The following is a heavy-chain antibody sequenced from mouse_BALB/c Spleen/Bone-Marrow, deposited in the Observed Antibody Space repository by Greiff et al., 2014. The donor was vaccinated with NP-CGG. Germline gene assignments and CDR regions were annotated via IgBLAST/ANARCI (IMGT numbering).Heavy chain of an antibody. CDR3: ARDDYAY. Sequence: VQLQQSGAELAKPGASVKMSCKASGYTFTSYWMHWVKQRPGQGLEWIGYIYPSTGYTEHNQKFKDKAIMTADKSSSTAYMQLSSQTSEDSAVYCCARDDYAYWGQGTLVTVSA. V-gene: IGHV1-7*01. J-gene: IGHJ3*01. CDR1: GYTFTSYW. D-gene: IGHD2-4*01. CDR2: IYPSTGYT.